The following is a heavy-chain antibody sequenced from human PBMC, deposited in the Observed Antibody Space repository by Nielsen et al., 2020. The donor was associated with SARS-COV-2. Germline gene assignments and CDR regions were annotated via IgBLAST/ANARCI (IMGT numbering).Heavy chain of an antibody. Sequence: GESLKISCAASGFTFSSYGMHWVRQAPGKGLEWVAVIWYDGSNKYYADSVKGRFTISRDNSKNTLYLQMNSLRAEDTAVYYCAREEEGAFDIWGQGTMVTVSS. V-gene: IGHV3-33*01. J-gene: IGHJ3*02. CDR3: AREEEGAFDI. CDR1: GFTFSSYG. CDR2: IWYDGSNK.